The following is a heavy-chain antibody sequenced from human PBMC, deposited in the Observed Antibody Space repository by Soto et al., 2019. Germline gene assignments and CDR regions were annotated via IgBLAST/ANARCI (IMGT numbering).Heavy chain of an antibody. CDR2: ISAYNGNT. CDR1: GYTFTSYG. CDR3: ARFSGGSYNTYYFYYGMDV. Sequence: QVQLVQSGAEVKKPGASVKVSCKASGYTFTSYGISWVRQAPGQGLDWMGWISAYNGNTKYAQDLQGRVTMTTDTSTNTAYMELRSLRSGDTAVYYCARFSGGSYNTYYFYYGMDVWGQGTTVTVSS. V-gene: IGHV1-18*01. J-gene: IGHJ6*02. D-gene: IGHD2-15*01.